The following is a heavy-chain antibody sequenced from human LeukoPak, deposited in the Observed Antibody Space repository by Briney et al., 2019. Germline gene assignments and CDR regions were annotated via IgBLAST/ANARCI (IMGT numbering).Heavy chain of an antibody. CDR1: SGSISSYY. J-gene: IGHJ4*02. Sequence: SETLSLTCTVSSGSISSYYWSWIRQPPGKGLEWIGYIYYSGDTNYNPSLKSRVTISLDTSKNQLSLKLSSVTAADTALYYRARHSGNVFDYWGQGTLVTVSS. D-gene: IGHD1-26*01. CDR2: IYYSGDT. CDR3: ARHSGNVFDY. V-gene: IGHV4-59*08.